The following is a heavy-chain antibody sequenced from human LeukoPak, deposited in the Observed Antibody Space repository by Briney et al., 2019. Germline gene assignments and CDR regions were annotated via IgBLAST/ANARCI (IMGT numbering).Heavy chain of an antibody. CDR3: ATRKLGNDY. J-gene: IGHJ4*02. CDR1: GGSISSYY. CDR2: IYYTET. Sequence: SETLSLTCTVSGGSISSYYWSWIRQSPGKGLEWIGYIYYTETSYNPSLKSRVTISADTSKNQFSLKLYSVTAADTAVYYCATRKLGNDYWGQGTLVTASS. V-gene: IGHV4-59*01. D-gene: IGHD7-27*01.